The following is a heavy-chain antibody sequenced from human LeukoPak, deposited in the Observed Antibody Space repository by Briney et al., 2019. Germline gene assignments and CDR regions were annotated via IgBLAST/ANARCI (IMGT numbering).Heavy chain of an antibody. D-gene: IGHD3-22*01. Sequence: SETLSLTCTVSGGSISSYYWSWIRQPPGKGLEWIGYIYYSGGTNYNPSLKSRVTISVDTSKNQFPLKLSSVTAADTAVYYCARSYYYDSSGYYQIDYWGQGTLVTVSS. CDR2: IYYSGGT. CDR3: ARSYYYDSSGYYQIDY. J-gene: IGHJ4*02. CDR1: GGSISSYY. V-gene: IGHV4-59*01.